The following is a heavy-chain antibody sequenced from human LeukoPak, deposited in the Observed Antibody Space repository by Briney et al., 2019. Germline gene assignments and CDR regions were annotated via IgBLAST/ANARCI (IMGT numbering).Heavy chain of an antibody. Sequence: GGSLRLSCTASGFSFSSYSMHWVRQAPGKGLEWVAVIGSDAITKYYADFVKGRFTISRDNSKDTLYLQMNSLRAEDTAVYYCAELGITMIGGVWGKGTTVTISS. CDR2: IGSDAITK. D-gene: IGHD3-10*02. J-gene: IGHJ6*04. CDR3: AELGITMIGGV. CDR1: GFSFSSYS. V-gene: IGHV3-30*04.